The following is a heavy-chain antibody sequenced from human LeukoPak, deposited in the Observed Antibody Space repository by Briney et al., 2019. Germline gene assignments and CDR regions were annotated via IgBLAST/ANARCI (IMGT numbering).Heavy chain of an antibody. CDR3: ARGAVVVPAAMYYYYYMDV. Sequence: GGSLRLSCAASGFTFSSYWMSWVRQAPGKGLGWVANIKQDGSEKYYVDSVKGRFTISRDNAKNSLYLQMNSLRAEDTAVYYCARGAVVVPAAMYYYYYMDVWGKGTTVTVSS. CDR2: IKQDGSEK. D-gene: IGHD2-2*01. J-gene: IGHJ6*03. V-gene: IGHV3-7*01. CDR1: GFTFSSYW.